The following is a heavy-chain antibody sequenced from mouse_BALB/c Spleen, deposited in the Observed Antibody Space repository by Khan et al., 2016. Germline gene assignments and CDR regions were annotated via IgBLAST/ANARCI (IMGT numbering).Heavy chain of an antibody. CDR2: IYPGDGDS. CDR1: GYAFSNSW. CDR3: ARGDYGRYYFDY. D-gene: IGHD1-1*01. J-gene: IGHJ2*01. Sequence: VQLQESGPELVKPGASVKISCKASGYAFSNSWMNWVKQRPGQGLEWIGRIYPGDGDSNFNGKFRDKATLTADKSSSTAYMLLSSLTSVDSAVYFCARGDYGRYYFDYWGQGTTLTVSS. V-gene: IGHV1-82*01.